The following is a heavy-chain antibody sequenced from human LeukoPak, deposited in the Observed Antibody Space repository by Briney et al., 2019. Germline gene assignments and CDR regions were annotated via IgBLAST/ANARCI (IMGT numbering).Heavy chain of an antibody. D-gene: IGHD5-24*01. CDR3: ARTRASRMATITGDFDY. CDR1: GYTFTSYG. CDR2: ISAYNGNT. V-gene: IGHV1-18*01. Sequence: ASVKVSCKASGYTFTSYGISWVRQAPGQGLEWMGWISAYNGNTNYAQKLQGRVTMTTDTSTSTAYMELSSLRSEDTAVYYCARTRASRMATITGDFDYWGQGTLVTVSS. J-gene: IGHJ4*02.